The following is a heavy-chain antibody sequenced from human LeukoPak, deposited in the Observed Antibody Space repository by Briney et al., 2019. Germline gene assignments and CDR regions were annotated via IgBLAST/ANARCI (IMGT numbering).Heavy chain of an antibody. Sequence: GRSLRLSCAASGFTFSGYGMHWVRQAPGKGLEWVTMVRNDGSDKYYADSVKGRFTISRDNSKNTLYLQMNSLRPEDTAVYYCAKHYYGSGSQKYYFDYWGQGTLVTVSS. CDR1: GFTFSGYG. CDR3: AKHYYGSGSQKYYFDY. J-gene: IGHJ4*02. D-gene: IGHD3-10*01. CDR2: VRNDGSDK. V-gene: IGHV3-30*18.